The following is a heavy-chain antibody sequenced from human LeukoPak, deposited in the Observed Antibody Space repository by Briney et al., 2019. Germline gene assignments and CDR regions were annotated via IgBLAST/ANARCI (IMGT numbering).Heavy chain of an antibody. J-gene: IGHJ4*02. CDR3: ARVGSSSPGVWDYFDY. D-gene: IGHD6-6*01. CDR2: ISTDGSIT. CDR1: GFTFSSYW. Sequence: SGGSLRLSCAASGFTFSSYWMHWVRQAPGKGLVWVSRISTDGSITVYADSVKGRFTISRDNAKNTLYLQMNSLRAEDTAVYYCARVGSSSPGVWDYFDYWGQGTLVTVSS. V-gene: IGHV3-74*01.